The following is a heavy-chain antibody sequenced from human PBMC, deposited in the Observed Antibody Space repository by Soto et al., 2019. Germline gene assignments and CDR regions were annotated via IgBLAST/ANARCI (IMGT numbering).Heavy chain of an antibody. J-gene: IGHJ4*02. CDR3: AKPSLGDSSGYYYVGIDY. CDR2: ISYDGSNK. Sequence: QVQLVESGGGVVQPGRSLRLSCAASGFTFSSYGMHWVRQAPGKGLEWVAVISYDGSNKYYADSVKGRFTISRDNSKNTLYLQMNSLRAEDTAVYYCAKPSLGDSSGYYYVGIDYWGQGTLVTGSS. V-gene: IGHV3-30*18. CDR1: GFTFSSYG. D-gene: IGHD3-22*01.